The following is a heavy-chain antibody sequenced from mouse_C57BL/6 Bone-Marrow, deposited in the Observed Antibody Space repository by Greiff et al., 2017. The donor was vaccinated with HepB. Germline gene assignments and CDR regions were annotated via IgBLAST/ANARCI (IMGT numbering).Heavy chain of an antibody. CDR3: AREGLRGFAY. J-gene: IGHJ3*01. D-gene: IGHD2-4*01. CDR1: GYAFSSSW. CDR2: IYTGDGDT. Sequence: VKLMESGPELVKPGASVKISCKASGYAFSSSWMNWVKQRPGKGLEWIGRIYTGDGDTNYNGKFKGKATLTADKSSSTAYMQLSSLTSEDSAVYFCAREGLRGFAYWGQGTLVTVSA. V-gene: IGHV1-82*01.